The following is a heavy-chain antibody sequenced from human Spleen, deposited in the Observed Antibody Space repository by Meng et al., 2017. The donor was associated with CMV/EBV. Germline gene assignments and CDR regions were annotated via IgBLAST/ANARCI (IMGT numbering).Heavy chain of an antibody. CDR3: ARMRGPKDGMDV. J-gene: IGHJ6*02. V-gene: IGHV1-2*02. CDR2: INPNTGGT. Sequence: ASVKVSCKASGYRFTGYYVNWVRQAPGQGLEWMGWINPNTGGTHDAQKFQGRVTLTRDTSISTAYMELSSLRFDDTAVYYCARMRGPKDGMDVWGQGTTVTVSS. D-gene: IGHD3-10*01. CDR1: GYRFTGYY.